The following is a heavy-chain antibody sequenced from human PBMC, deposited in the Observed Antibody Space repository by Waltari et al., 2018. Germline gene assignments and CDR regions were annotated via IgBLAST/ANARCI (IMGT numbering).Heavy chain of an antibody. CDR3: ARGGTVTDFDY. Sequence: EVQLVESGGGLVQPEGSLRLSCAASGFPLSGYDMHWVRQAPDKGLEWVSSIGAADDTYHSDSVKGRFTISREDAKNSFHLQMDSLRAEDTAMYYCARGGTVTDFDYWGQGTLVTVSS. CDR1: GFPLSGYD. CDR2: IGAADDT. J-gene: IGHJ4*02. V-gene: IGHV3-13*01. D-gene: IGHD4-17*01.